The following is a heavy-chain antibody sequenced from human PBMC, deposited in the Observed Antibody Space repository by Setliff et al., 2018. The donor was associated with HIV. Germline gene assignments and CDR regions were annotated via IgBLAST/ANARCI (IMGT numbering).Heavy chain of an antibody. CDR3: AREPAGVDTAMVEGFDL. D-gene: IGHD5-18*01. CDR1: GGSFSDYF. Sequence: PSETLSLTCAVSGGSFSDYFWSWIRQPPGKGLEWIGYIYIDGTPNYNPSLKSRVTISVDTSKNQFSLRLSSVTAADTAVYYCAREPAGVDTAMVEGFDLWGRGTLVTVSS. V-gene: IGHV4-4*08. CDR2: IYIDGTP. J-gene: IGHJ2*01.